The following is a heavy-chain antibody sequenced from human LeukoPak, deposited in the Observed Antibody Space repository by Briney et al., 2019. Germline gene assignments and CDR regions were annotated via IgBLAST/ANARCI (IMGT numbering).Heavy chain of an antibody. V-gene: IGHV1-69*01. CDR1: GGTFSRFT. CDR3: ARDPYDSSGYYYRDYYYGMDV. Sequence: SVKVSCKASGGTFSRFTISWVRQAPGQGFEWMGGITPIFGTANFAQKFQGRVSITADESTSTAFMELSSLRSEDTAVYYCARDPYDSSGYYYRDYYYGMDVWGQGTTVTVSS. CDR2: ITPIFGTA. J-gene: IGHJ6*02. D-gene: IGHD3-22*01.